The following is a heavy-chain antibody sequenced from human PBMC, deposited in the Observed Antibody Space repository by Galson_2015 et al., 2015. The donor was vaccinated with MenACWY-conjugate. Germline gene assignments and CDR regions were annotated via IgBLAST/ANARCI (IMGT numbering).Heavy chain of an antibody. D-gene: IGHD2-15*01. CDR3: ATYYCSGGSCYSGGKASDY. CDR1: GFTFSSYA. J-gene: IGHJ4*02. CDR2: ISYDGSNK. V-gene: IGHV3-30*04. Sequence: SLRLSCAASGFTFSSYAMHWVRQAPGKGLEWVAVISYDGSNKYYADSVKGRFTISRDNSKNTLYLQMNSLRAEDTAVYYCATYYCSGGSCYSGGKASDYWGQGTLVTVSS.